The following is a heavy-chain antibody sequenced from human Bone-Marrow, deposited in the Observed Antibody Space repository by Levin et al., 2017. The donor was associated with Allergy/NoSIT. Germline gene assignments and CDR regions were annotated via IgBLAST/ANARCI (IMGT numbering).Heavy chain of an antibody. V-gene: IGHV3-23*01. Sequence: PGGSLRLSCAASGFTFSSYSMTWVRQAPGQGLAWVSTINNSGGSTYYSGSVKGRFTISRDNSKNTLYLQFHSLKAEDTAVYYCTKDRLSSSPVAYGMDVWGQGTTVTVSS. CDR3: TKDRLSSSPVAYGMDV. D-gene: IGHD2-2*01. CDR2: INNSGGST. CDR1: GFTFSSYS. J-gene: IGHJ6*02.